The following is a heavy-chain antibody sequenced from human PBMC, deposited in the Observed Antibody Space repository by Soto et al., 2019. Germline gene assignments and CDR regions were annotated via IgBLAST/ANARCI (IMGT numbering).Heavy chain of an antibody. V-gene: IGHV1-69*01. CDR1: GSTFSSYA. CDR3: ARDLGLPYVLAEDRAFDI. D-gene: IGHD2-15*01. J-gene: IGHJ3*02. Sequence: QVQLVQSGAEVKKPGSSVKVSCKASGSTFSSYAISWVRQAPGQGLEWMGGIIPIFGTANYAQKFQGRVTITADESTSTAYMELSSLRSEDTAVYYCARDLGLPYVLAEDRAFDIWGQGTMVTVSS. CDR2: IIPIFGTA.